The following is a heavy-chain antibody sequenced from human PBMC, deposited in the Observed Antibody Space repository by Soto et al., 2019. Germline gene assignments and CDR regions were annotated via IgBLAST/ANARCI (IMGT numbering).Heavy chain of an antibody. J-gene: IGHJ4*02. CDR2: IIPIFGTA. CDR1: GGTFSSYA. Sequence: ASVKVSCKASGGTFSSYAISWVRQAPGQGLEWMGGIIPIFGTANYAQKFQGRVTITADESTSTAYMELSSLRSEETAVYYCERESYYDSSGSPTPDYWGQGTLVTVSS. D-gene: IGHD3-22*01. V-gene: IGHV1-69*13. CDR3: ERESYYDSSGSPTPDY.